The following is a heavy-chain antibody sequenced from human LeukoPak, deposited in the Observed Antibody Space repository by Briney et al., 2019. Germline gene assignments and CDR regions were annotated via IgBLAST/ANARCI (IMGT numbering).Heavy chain of an antibody. CDR3: VKNGWLAD. Sequence: GGSLRLSCATSGFTFNSQNMNWVRHSPTLGLDWGAFIRTNGVEKHYADAVRGRFTISRDNYTKKMFLHMESLKTEDTAVYYCVKNGWLADWGQGSLVTVSS. V-gene: IGHV3-30*02. J-gene: IGHJ4*02. CDR2: IRTNGVEK. CDR1: GFTFNSQN. D-gene: IGHD6-19*01.